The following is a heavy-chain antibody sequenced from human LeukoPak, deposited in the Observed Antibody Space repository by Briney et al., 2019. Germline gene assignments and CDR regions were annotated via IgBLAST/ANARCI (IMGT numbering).Heavy chain of an antibody. Sequence: GGSLRLSCAVSGFTFSSYWMSWVRQAPGKGLEWVANIKQDGSEKYYVDSVKGRFTISRDNAKNSLYLQMNSLRAEDTAVYYCARPTGGFDPWGQGTLVTVSS. CDR2: IKQDGSEK. J-gene: IGHJ5*02. V-gene: IGHV3-7*01. CDR3: ARPTGGFDP. CDR1: GFTFSSYW.